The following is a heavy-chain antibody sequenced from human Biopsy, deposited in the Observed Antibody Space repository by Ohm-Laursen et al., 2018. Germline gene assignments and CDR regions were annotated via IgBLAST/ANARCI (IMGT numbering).Heavy chain of an antibody. CDR3: ARHAPSYSGSYWRYFDL. Sequence: SQTLSLTCTVSGDSINSSYWSWIRQAPGKGLEWIGFISNSGNTNYNPSLKSRVTISADTSKNQFSLKLGSVTVADTAVYYCARHAPSYSGSYWRYFDLWGRGTLVTVSS. J-gene: IGHJ2*01. CDR2: ISNSGNT. D-gene: IGHD1-26*01. CDR1: GDSINSSY. V-gene: IGHV4-59*08.